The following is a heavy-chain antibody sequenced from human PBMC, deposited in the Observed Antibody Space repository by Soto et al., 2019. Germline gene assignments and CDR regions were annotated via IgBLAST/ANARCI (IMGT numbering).Heavy chain of an antibody. CDR1: GYTFSDHY. CDR3: ARDLAKGGGSAGFDY. J-gene: IGHJ4*02. CDR2: INPNSGGT. V-gene: IGHV1-2*02. D-gene: IGHD1-26*01. Sequence: GASVKVSCKTSGYTFSDHYTHWVRQAPGQGLEWMGWINPNSGGTGYAEKFQGRVTMTWDTSISTAYMALTRLRSDDTAVYYCARDLAKGGGSAGFDYWGQGTLVTVSS.